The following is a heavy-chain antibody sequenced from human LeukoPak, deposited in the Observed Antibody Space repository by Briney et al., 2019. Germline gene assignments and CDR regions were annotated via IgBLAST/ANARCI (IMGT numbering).Heavy chain of an antibody. CDR2: INPSGGST. D-gene: IGHD7-27*01. V-gene: IGHV1-46*01. CDR3: ARELTREATWAASGYYGMGV. Sequence: ASVKVSCKASGYTFTSYYMHWVRQAPGQGLEWMGIINPSGGSTSYAQKFQGRVTMTRDTSTSTVYMELSSLRSEDTAVYYCARELTREATWAASGYYGMGVWGQGTTVTVSS. CDR1: GYTFTSYY. J-gene: IGHJ6*02.